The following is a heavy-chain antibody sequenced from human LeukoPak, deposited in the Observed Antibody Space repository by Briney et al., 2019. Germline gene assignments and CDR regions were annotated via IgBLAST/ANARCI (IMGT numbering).Heavy chain of an antibody. CDR1: GGSITSTNY. CDR2: VNLQGST. V-gene: IGHV4-4*02. D-gene: IGHD2-15*01. Sequence: SGTLSLTCGVSGGSITSTNYWTGVRQPPGKGLEWIGEVNLQGSTNYNPSLMGRVAISVDMSENHISLQLTSVTAADTAVYYCARSILNSGGSCCWYYFDYWGQGTLVTVPS. J-gene: IGHJ4*02. CDR3: ARSILNSGGSCCWYYFDY.